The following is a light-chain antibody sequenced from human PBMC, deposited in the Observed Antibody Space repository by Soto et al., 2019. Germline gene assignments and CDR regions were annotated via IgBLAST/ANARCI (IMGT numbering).Light chain of an antibody. CDR3: QQSYSTPHT. CDR2: AAS. Sequence: DVQMTQSPSSLSASVGDRVTITCRASQSISNFLSWYQQIAGKAPEVLIYAASNLQGGVPSRFSGSGSGTDFTLTINTLLPEDFATYYCQQSYSTPHTFGQGTKLEIK. CDR1: QSISNF. J-gene: IGKJ2*01. V-gene: IGKV1-39*01.